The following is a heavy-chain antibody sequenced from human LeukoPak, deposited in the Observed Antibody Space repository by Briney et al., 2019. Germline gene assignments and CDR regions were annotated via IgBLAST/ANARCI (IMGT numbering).Heavy chain of an antibody. J-gene: IGHJ3*02. V-gene: IGHV1-18*01. CDR3: ARTYYYDSRDAFDI. CDR1: GYTFTSYG. CDR2: ISAYNGNT. Sequence: ASVKVSCKASGYTFTSYGISWVRQAPGQGLEWMGWISAYNGNTNYAQKLQGRVTMTTDTSTSTAYMELRSLRSDDTAVYYCARTYYYDSRDAFDIWGQGTMATVSS. D-gene: IGHD3-22*01.